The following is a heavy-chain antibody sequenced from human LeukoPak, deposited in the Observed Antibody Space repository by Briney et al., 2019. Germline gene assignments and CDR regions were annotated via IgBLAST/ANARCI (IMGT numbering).Heavy chain of an antibody. CDR1: GFIFSSYV. Sequence: QTGGSLRLSCAASGFIFSSYVFNWVRQAPGKGLEWVSYISSRSRTIYYADSVKGRFTISRDNAQKSLYLQINSLRGDDTALYYCVRGTRAFDVWGQGTMVTVSS. J-gene: IGHJ3*01. CDR3: VRGTRAFDV. V-gene: IGHV3-48*04. CDR2: ISSRSRTI.